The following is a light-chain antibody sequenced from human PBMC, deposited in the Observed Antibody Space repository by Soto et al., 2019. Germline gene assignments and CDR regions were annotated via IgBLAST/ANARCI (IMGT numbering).Light chain of an antibody. CDR2: GAS. CDR1: QSVSGN. Sequence: EIVMTQSPATLSVSPGERATLSCRASQSVSGNLAWYQQKPGQAPRLLIYGASTRATGIPARFSGSGSGTDFTLTISSLQSEDFAVFYCQQYNNWPPLTFGGGTKVEIK. J-gene: IGKJ4*01. CDR3: QQYNNWPPLT. V-gene: IGKV3-15*01.